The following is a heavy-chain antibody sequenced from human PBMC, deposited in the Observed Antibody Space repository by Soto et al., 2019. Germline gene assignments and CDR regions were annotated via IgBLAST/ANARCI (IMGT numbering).Heavy chain of an antibody. J-gene: IGHJ5*02. CDR3: AKCSVGTVRTSGWCNWFEP. D-gene: IGHD6-19*01. CDR1: GFTFSSSA. V-gene: IGHV3-23*01. Sequence: EVRLLESGGGLAQPGGSRRLSCAASGFTFSSSAMNWVRQAPGKGLEWVSSIRVGGGDTFYADSVRGRFTVSRAISRNTLYLQMNSLRAEATAIYYCAKCSVGTVRTSGWCNWFEPWGQGTVVTVSS. CDR2: IRVGGGDT.